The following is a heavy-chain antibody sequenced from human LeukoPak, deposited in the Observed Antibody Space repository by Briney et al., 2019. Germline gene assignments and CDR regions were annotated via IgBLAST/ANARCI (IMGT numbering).Heavy chain of an antibody. J-gene: IGHJ4*02. CDR1: GFTFSNAW. V-gene: IGHV3-15*01. D-gene: IGHD2-8*01. CDR3: TTGGIVPY. CDR2: IKSKTDGWTT. Sequence: GGSLRLSCAASGFTFSNAWMSWVRQAPGKGPEWVGRIKSKTDGWTTDYAAAVKASFTISRDDSKNPLYLQMNSLKTEDTAVYYCTTGGIVPYWGQGTLVTVSS.